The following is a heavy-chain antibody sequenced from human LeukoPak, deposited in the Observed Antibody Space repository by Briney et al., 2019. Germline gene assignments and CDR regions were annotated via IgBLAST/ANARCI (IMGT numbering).Heavy chain of an antibody. D-gene: IGHD4-23*01. J-gene: IGHJ4*02. V-gene: IGHV4-34*01. CDR2: INHSGST. CDR3: ASSTMVVTPLSDHIDY. Sequence: SETLSLTCAVYGGSFSGYYWSWIRQPPGKGLEWIGEINHSGSTNYNPSLKSRVTISVDTSKNQFSLKLSSVTAADTAVYYCASSTMVVTPLSDHIDYWGQGTLVTVSS. CDR1: GGSFSGYY.